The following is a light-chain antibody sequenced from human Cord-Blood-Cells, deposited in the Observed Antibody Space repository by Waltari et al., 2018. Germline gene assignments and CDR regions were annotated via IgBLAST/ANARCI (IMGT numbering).Light chain of an antibody. CDR2: GAS. J-gene: IGKJ1*01. V-gene: IGKV3-15*01. CDR3: QQYNNWPPWT. Sequence: EIVMTQSPATLSVSPGERATLSCRASQSVSSNLAWYQQKPGQAPRLLIYGASARDTGIPARFSGGGSGTEFTLTISSLQSEDFAVYYCQQYNNWPPWTFGQGTKVEIK. CDR1: QSVSSN.